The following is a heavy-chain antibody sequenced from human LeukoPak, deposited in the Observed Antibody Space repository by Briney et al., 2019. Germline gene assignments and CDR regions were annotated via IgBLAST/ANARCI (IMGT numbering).Heavy chain of an antibody. D-gene: IGHD3-10*01. J-gene: IGHJ5*02. CDR3: ARVLPSITMVRGVMGYNWFDP. CDR2: ISSSSSYI. Sequence: GGSLRLSCAASGLTFDDYGMHWVRQAPGKGLEWVASISSSSSYIYYADSVKGRFTISRDNAKYSLYLQMNSLRAEDTAVYYCARVLPSITMVRGVMGYNWFDPWGQGTLVTVSS. V-gene: IGHV3-21*01. CDR1: GLTFDDYG.